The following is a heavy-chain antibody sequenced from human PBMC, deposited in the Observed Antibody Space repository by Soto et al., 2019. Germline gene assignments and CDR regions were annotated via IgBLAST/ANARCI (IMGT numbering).Heavy chain of an antibody. Sequence: QAQLVQSGAEVKKPGASVKGSCKASGYTFYSHSISWVRQAPGQGLEWMGRISDDNGNTKYAQKFRGRVTMTTDTSTSTVYMELRNLRSDDTAVYYCARCIQQDYYYGMDVWGQGTTVTVSS. V-gene: IGHV1-18*01. J-gene: IGHJ6*02. CDR3: ARCIQQDYYYGMDV. D-gene: IGHD5-18*01. CDR2: ISDDNGNT. CDR1: GYTFYSHS.